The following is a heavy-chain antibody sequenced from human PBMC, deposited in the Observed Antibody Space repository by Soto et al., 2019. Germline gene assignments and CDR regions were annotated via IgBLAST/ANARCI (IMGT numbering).Heavy chain of an antibody. CDR3: ATEFKIYYSDSSAPGY. J-gene: IGHJ4*02. D-gene: IGHD3-22*01. Sequence: GGSLRLSCAASGFIFSSVNMNWVRQAPGKGLEWVSYISSRSTTVYHADSVKGRFTISRDNAKNSLYLQMNSLRDEDTAVYFCATEFKIYYSDSSAPGYRGQGAFVTVS. CDR2: ISSRSTTV. V-gene: IGHV3-48*02. CDR1: GFIFSSVN.